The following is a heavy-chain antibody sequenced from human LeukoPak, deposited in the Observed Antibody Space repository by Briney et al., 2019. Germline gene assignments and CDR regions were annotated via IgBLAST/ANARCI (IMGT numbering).Heavy chain of an antibody. Sequence: ASVKVSCKASGYTFTSYDINWVRQAPGQGLEWMGWINPNSGGTNYAQKFQGRVTMTRDTSISTAYMELSRLRSDDTAVYYCAVLETVNYWGQGTLVTVSS. CDR1: GYTFTSYD. D-gene: IGHD1-1*01. J-gene: IGHJ4*02. CDR2: INPNSGGT. CDR3: AVLETVNY. V-gene: IGHV1-2*02.